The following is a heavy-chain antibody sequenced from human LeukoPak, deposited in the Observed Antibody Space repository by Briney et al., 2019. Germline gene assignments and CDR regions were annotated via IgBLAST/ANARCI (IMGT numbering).Heavy chain of an antibody. V-gene: IGHV4-39*01. D-gene: IGHD3-22*01. CDR2: IYYSGST. CDR3: ARRGYFDSKGWFDP. CDR1: AGFVSNSNYY. Sequence: SETLSLTCTVSAGFVSNSNYYWGWVRRPPGKGLEWVGSIYYSGSTYYNPSLESRVTISVDTSKKQFSLKLSSVTAADTAVYYCARRGYFDSKGWFDPWGQGTLVTVSS. J-gene: IGHJ5*02.